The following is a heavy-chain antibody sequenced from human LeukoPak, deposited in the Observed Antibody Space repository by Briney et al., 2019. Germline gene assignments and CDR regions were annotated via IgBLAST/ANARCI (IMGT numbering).Heavy chain of an antibody. CDR3: ARVRIDGYSSSWGPITPVYYYGMDV. CDR2: INHSECT. J-gene: IGHJ6*02. CDR1: VGPFSGYY. Sequence: NPSETLSLTCTVYVGPFSGYYWRWIPQPPGKGVEWIGDINHSECTNYNPSLKSRVTRSVDTSKNQFSLKLSSVTAADTAVYYCARVRIDGYSSSWGPITPVYYYGMDVWGQGTTVTVSS. D-gene: IGHD6-13*01. V-gene: IGHV4-34*01.